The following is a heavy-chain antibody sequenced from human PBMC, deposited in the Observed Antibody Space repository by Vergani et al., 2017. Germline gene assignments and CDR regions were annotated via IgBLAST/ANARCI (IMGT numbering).Heavy chain of an antibody. J-gene: IGHJ5*02. Sequence: EVQLLESGGGLVPPGGSLRLSCAASGFTFSSYAMSWVRQAPGKGLEWVSAISGNGGSTYYADSLKGRFTISRDNSKNTLYLQMNSVRDEDTAVYYCARGSKNTQSVSWFDPWGQGTLVTVSS. CDR1: GFTFSSYA. CDR2: ISGNGGST. V-gene: IGHV3-23*01. D-gene: IGHD4-17*01. CDR3: ARGSKNTQSVSWFDP.